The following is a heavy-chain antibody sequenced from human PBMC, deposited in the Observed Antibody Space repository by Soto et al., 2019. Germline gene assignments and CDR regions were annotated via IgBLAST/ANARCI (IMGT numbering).Heavy chain of an antibody. CDR2: ISVRSTTI. CDR1: GFTFNSYS. J-gene: IGHJ4*02. CDR3: VRDHDYSFDY. V-gene: IGHV3-48*01. Sequence: PGGFLRLSCAASGFTFNSYSRNWVRQPPGKGLEWISYISVRSTTIFYGDTILYADSVKGRFTISRDDAKNSLYLQMDSLRAEDTAVYYCVRDHDYSFDYWGQGTLVTVSS. D-gene: IGHD4-4*01.